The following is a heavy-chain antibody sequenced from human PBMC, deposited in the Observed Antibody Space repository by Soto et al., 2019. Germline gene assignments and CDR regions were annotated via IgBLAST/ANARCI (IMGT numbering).Heavy chain of an antibody. CDR3: ARDRLWFGESTYGMDV. V-gene: IGHV1-3*01. CDR2: INAGNGNT. CDR1: GYTFTSYA. J-gene: IGHJ6*02. Sequence: QVQLVQSGAEVKKPGASVKVSCKASGYTFTSYAMHWVRQAPGQRLEWMGWINAGNGNTKYSQKFQGRVTITRDTSASTAYMELSSLRSEDTAVYYCARDRLWFGESTYGMDVWGQGTTVTVSS. D-gene: IGHD3-10*01.